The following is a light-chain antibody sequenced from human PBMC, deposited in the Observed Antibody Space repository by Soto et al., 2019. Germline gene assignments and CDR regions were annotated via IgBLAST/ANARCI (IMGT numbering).Light chain of an antibody. V-gene: IGKV1-39*01. CDR2: AAS. Sequence: GDRVFITCRASQRISTYLNWYQHKPGKAPKLLIYAASNLQSGVPSRFSCSGSETDFTLTIASLQPEDFATYYCQQSDTTPWTFGQGTKVEIK. CDR1: QRISTY. J-gene: IGKJ1*01. CDR3: QQSDTTPWT.